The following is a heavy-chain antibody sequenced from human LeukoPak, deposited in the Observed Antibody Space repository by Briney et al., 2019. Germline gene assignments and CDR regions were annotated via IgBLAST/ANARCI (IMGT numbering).Heavy chain of an antibody. J-gene: IGHJ4*02. CDR3: ARLPYSSGWYDY. CDR2: IYSSGST. D-gene: IGHD6-19*01. Sequence: PETLSLTCSVSGGSISSSTYYWGWIRQPPGKGLEWIGSIYSSGSTYYNPSLKSRVTISVDTSKNQFSLKLTSVTAADTAVYYCARLPYSSGWYDYWGQGTLVTVSS. CDR1: GGSISSSTYY. V-gene: IGHV4-39*01.